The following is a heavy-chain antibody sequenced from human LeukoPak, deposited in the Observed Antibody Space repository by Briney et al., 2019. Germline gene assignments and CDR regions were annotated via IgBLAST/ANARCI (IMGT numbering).Heavy chain of an antibody. CDR3: ARGRDSSGWYVVFDY. D-gene: IGHD6-13*01. V-gene: IGHV4-38-2*01. J-gene: IGHJ4*02. CDR1: GYSISGDHF. CDR2: ISHRGSS. Sequence: SETLSLTCGVSGYSISGDHFWGWIRQPPGKGLEWIGTISHRGSSDYNLSLKSRVTISLNTSKNQFSLNLTSVRAADTALYYCARGRDSSGWYVVFDYWGQGALVTVSS.